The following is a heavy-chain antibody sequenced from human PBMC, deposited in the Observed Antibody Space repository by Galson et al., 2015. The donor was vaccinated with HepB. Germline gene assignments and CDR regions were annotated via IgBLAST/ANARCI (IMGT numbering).Heavy chain of an antibody. CDR3: ARDVTHYYDSSGYLGQVDY. CDR2: ISTYNDNT. Sequence: QSGAEVKKPGASVKVSCKASGYTFTSYGISWVRQAPGQGLEWMGWISTYNDNTDYAQKLQGRVTTTTDTSTSTAYMELRSLRSDDTAVYYCARDVTHYYDSSGYLGQVDYWGQGTLVTVSS. CDR1: GYTFTSYG. J-gene: IGHJ4*02. D-gene: IGHD3-22*01. V-gene: IGHV1-18*01.